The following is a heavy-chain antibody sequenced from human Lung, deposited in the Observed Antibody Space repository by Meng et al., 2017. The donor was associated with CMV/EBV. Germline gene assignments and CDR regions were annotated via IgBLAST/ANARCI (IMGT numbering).Heavy chain of an antibody. J-gene: IGHJ5*01. CDR1: GSFISDVY. Sequence: SETLSLTCTVSGSFISDVYWSWIRQPPGKGLEWIGYIHESGNTKYKPSLTSRVTMSIDTSENQFSLRLNPVTAADTAIYYCATVGYCDGADCYIGLFDPWGPGNRV. D-gene: IGHD2-21*02. CDR2: IHESGNT. CDR3: ATVGYCDGADCYIGLFDP. V-gene: IGHV4-59*01.